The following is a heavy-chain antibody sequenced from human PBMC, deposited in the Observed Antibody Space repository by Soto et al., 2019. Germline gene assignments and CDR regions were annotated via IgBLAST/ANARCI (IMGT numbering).Heavy chain of an antibody. D-gene: IGHD2-2*01. Sequence: EVQLLESGGGLVQPGGSLRLSCAASGFTFSSYAMSWVRRAPGKGLEWVSAISGSGGSTYYADSVKGRFTISRDNSKNTLYLQMNSLRAEDTAVYYCAKVSACSSTSCPGDYWGQGTLVTVSS. CDR2: ISGSGGST. V-gene: IGHV3-23*01. J-gene: IGHJ4*02. CDR1: GFTFSSYA. CDR3: AKVSACSSTSCPGDY.